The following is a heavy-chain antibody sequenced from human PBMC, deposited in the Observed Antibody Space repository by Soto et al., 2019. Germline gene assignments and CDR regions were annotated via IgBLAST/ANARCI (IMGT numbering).Heavy chain of an antibody. J-gene: IGHJ4*02. Sequence: ASVKVSCKASGYTFTSHAIHWLRQAPGHRLEWLGWINAGNGNTNYSQKFQGRVTITRDTSASTAYMEPSSLRSEDTDVYCCARWQDLLSGINVTTGFDYWGQGTLVTVSS. CDR3: ARWQDLLSGINVTTGFDY. V-gene: IGHV1-3*01. D-gene: IGHD1-7*01. CDR1: GYTFTSHA. CDR2: INAGNGNT.